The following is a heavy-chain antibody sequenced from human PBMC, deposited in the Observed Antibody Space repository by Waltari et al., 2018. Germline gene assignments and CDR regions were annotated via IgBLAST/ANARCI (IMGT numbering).Heavy chain of an antibody. J-gene: IGHJ5*02. CDR3: ARAISVQAPFDP. Sequence: EVQLVESGGGLVKPGGSLRLSCAASGCTFSSYSMNWFRQAPGKGLEWVSSISSSSSYIYYADSVKGRFTISRDNAKNSLYLQMNSLRAEDTAVYYCARAISVQAPFDPWGQGTLVTVSS. CDR1: GCTFSSYS. D-gene: IGHD2-21*01. CDR2: ISSSSSYI. V-gene: IGHV3-21*01.